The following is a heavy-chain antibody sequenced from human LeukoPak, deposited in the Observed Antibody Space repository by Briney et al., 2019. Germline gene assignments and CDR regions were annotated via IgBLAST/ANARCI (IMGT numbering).Heavy chain of an antibody. CDR2: INPNSGGT. Sequence: ASVKVSCKASGYTFTGYYMLWVRQAPGQGLEWMGWINPNSGGTNYAQKFQGRVTMTRDTSISTAYMELSRLRSDDTAVYYWARDPGPHRGYGFDPWGRETLVTVSS. D-gene: IGHD5-12*01. CDR1: GYTFTGYY. J-gene: IGHJ5*02. CDR3: ARDPGPHRGYGFDP. V-gene: IGHV1-2*02.